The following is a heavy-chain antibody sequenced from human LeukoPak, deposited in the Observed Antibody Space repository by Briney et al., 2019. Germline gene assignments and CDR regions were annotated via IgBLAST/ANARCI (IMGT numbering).Heavy chain of an antibody. J-gene: IGHJ6*03. Sequence: SETLSLTCTVSGDSISSSSFFWGWIRQPPGKGLEWIGAVYSENTYYNPSLKSRVSISVDTSKNQFSLKLSSVTAADTAVYYCARGGAWGLRLGELSPYYYYYMDVWGKGTTVTVSS. D-gene: IGHD3-16*02. CDR2: VYSENT. CDR1: GDSISSSSFF. CDR3: ARGGAWGLRLGELSPYYYYYMDV. V-gene: IGHV4-39*07.